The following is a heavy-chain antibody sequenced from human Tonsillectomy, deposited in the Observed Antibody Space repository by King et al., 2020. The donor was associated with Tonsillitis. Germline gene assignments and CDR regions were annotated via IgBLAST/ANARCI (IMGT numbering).Heavy chain of an antibody. D-gene: IGHD1-26*01. CDR3: VKGGATTGFDY. Sequence: VQLVESGGGLVQPGGSLRLSCSASGFTFSSYAMHWVRQAPGKGLEYVSAISSNGGSTYYADSVKGRFTISRDNSKNTLYLQMSSLRAEDTAVYYCVKGGATTGFDYWGQGTLVTVSS. CDR1: GFTFSSYA. J-gene: IGHJ4*02. V-gene: IGHV3-64D*06. CDR2: ISSNGGST.